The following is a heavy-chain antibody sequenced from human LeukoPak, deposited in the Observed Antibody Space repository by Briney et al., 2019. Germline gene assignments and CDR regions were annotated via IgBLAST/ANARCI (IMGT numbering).Heavy chain of an antibody. CDR2: ISSSSSYI. Sequence: WGSLRLSCAASGFTFSSYSMNWVRQAPGKGLECVSSISSSSSYIYYADSVKGRFTISRDNAKNSLYLQMNSLRAEDTAVYYCARDLVRLRLGELSCPLDYWGQGTLVTVSS. V-gene: IGHV3-21*01. D-gene: IGHD3-16*02. CDR3: ARDLVRLRLGELSCPLDY. J-gene: IGHJ4*02. CDR1: GFTFSSYS.